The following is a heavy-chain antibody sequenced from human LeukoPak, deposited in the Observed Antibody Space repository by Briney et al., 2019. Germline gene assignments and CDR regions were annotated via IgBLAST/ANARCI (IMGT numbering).Heavy chain of an antibody. V-gene: IGHV3-7*01. CDR2: IKQDGSEK. CDR1: GFTFSDYW. CDR3: ARWATSFDF. D-gene: IGHD6-6*01. J-gene: IGHJ4*02. Sequence: GGSLRLSCAASGFTFSDYWMSWVRQAPGKGLEWVANIKQDGSEKYYVDSVTGRFTISRDNAKNSLYLQMNNLRAEETAVYYCARWATSFDFWGQGTLVTVSS.